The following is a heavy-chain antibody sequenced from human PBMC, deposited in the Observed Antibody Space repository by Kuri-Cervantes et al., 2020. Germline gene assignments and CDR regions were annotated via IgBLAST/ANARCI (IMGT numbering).Heavy chain of an antibody. CDR3: ASPIVGAEDDWYFDL. CDR2: INHRGST. V-gene: IGHV4-34*01. J-gene: IGHJ2*01. D-gene: IGHD1-26*01. CDR1: DGSFSDHY. Sequence: SQTLSLTCAVYDGSFSDHYWTWIRQPQGKGLEWIGEINHRGSTKYSPSLKSRVNIPVDTSKNQFSLKLSSVTAADTAVYYCASPIVGAEDDWYFDLWGRGTLVTVSS.